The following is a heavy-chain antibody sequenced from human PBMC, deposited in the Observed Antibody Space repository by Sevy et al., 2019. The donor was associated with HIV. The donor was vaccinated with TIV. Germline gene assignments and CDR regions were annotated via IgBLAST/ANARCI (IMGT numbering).Heavy chain of an antibody. CDR3: AREGCTRPHDY. D-gene: IGHD2-8*01. CDR1: GFAFYDYS. Sequence: GGSLRLSCAASGFAFYDYSMSWIRQAPGKGLEWVATLSFGCGKINYADSVKDRFTITRDNSKNSFYLQMDNLRVEDTDLYYCAREGCTRPHDYWGQGTRVTVSS. CDR2: LSFGCGKI. J-gene: IGHJ4*02. V-gene: IGHV3-23*01.